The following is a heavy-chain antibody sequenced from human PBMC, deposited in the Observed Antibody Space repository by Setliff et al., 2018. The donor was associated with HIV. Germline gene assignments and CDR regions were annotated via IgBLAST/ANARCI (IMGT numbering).Heavy chain of an antibody. CDR3: ARVTWIQLWLGWFDP. J-gene: IGHJ5*02. V-gene: IGHV4-31*03. CDR1: GGSISSGDYY. D-gene: IGHD5-18*01. CDR2: INYSGST. Sequence: SETLSLTCTVSGGSISSGDYYWSWIRQHPGKGLEWIGYINYSGSTYYNPSLKSRVTISVDTSKNQFSLKLGSVTAADTAVYFCARVTWIQLWLGWFDPWGQGTLVTVSS.